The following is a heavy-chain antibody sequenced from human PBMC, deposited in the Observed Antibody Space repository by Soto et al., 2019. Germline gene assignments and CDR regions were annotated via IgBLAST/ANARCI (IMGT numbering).Heavy chain of an antibody. Sequence: PSETLSLTCTVSGGSVSSGSYYWSWIRQPPGKGLEWIGYIYYSGSTNYNPSLKSRVTISVDTSKNQFSLKLSSVTAADTAVYYCARGYTVGIYYGMDVWGQGTTVTVSS. J-gene: IGHJ6*02. CDR3: ARGYTVGIYYGMDV. D-gene: IGHD1-20*01. CDR2: IYYSGST. V-gene: IGHV4-61*01. CDR1: GGSVSSGSYY.